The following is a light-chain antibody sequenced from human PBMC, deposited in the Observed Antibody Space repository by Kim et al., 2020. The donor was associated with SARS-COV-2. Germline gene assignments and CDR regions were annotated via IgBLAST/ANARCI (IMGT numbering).Light chain of an antibody. CDR3: QQYGSSPWT. J-gene: IGKJ1*01. Sequence: EIVLTQSPGTLSLSPGERATFSCRASQSVSSSYLAWYQQKPGQAPRLLIYGASSRATGIPDRFSGSGPGTDFTLTISRLEPEDFAVYYCQQYGSSPWTFGQGTKVDIK. CDR2: GAS. CDR1: QSVSSSY. V-gene: IGKV3-20*01.